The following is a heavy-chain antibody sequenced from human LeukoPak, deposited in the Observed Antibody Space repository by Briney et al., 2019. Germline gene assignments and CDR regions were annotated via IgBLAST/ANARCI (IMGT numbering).Heavy chain of an antibody. V-gene: IGHV3-49*04. CDR1: GFNFGNYA. D-gene: IGHD4-11*01. CDR3: TREVDSMSVY. Sequence: GSLRLSCTASGFNFGNYAMSWVRQAPGKGLEWLGFIRSKASGGAIEYDPSVDGRFTISRDDSKSIAYLQMTSLKTEDTATYFCTREVDSMSVYWGQGTLVTVSS. J-gene: IGHJ4*02. CDR2: IRSKASGGAI.